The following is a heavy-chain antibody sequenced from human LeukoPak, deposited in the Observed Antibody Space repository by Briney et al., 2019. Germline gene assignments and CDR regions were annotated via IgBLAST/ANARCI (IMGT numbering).Heavy chain of an antibody. CDR2: INPNSGGT. Sequence: ASVKVSCEASGYTFTGYYMHWVRQAPGQGLEWMGWINPNSGGTNYAQKFQGRVTMTRDTSISTAYMELSRLRSDDTAVYYCARTYYDYVWGSYPQYYFDYWGQGTLVTVSS. V-gene: IGHV1-2*02. CDR3: ARTYYDYVWGSYPQYYFDY. J-gene: IGHJ4*02. CDR1: GYTFTGYY. D-gene: IGHD3-16*02.